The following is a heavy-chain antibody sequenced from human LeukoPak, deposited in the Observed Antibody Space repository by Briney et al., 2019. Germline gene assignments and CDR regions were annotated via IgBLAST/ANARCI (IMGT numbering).Heavy chain of an antibody. J-gene: IGHJ4*02. CDR3: ARPSSGAVAGRFDC. D-gene: IGHD6-19*01. CDR2: IYHSGST. CDR1: GYSISSGYY. V-gene: IGHV4-38-2*02. Sequence: SETLSLTCTVSGYSISSGYYWGWIRQPPGKGLEWIGSIYHSGSTYYNPSLKSRVTISVDTSKNQFSLKLSSVTAADTAVYYCARPSSGAVAGRFDCWGQGTLVTVSS.